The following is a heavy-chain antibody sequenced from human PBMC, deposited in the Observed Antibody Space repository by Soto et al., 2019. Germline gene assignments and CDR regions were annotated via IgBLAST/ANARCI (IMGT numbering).Heavy chain of an antibody. D-gene: IGHD5-12*01. CDR2: INPDSGGT. CDR3: TRKVPTFNFEY. CDR1: GYIFTGYY. J-gene: IGHJ4*02. Sequence: DSVKVSCKASGYIFTGYYMHWVRQAPGQGLEWMGWINPDSGGTNYQQKFQGRVTMTRDTSISTAYLELSSLRSDDTAVYYCTRKVPTFNFEYWGQGTLVTLSS. V-gene: IGHV1-2*02.